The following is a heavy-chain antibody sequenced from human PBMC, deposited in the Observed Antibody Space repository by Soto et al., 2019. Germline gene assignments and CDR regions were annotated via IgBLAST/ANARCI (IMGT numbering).Heavy chain of an antibody. J-gene: IGHJ6*02. V-gene: IGHV4-39*02. CDR1: GGSISSSSYY. CDR2: IYYSGST. Sequence: SETLSLTCTVSGGSISSSSYYWGWIRQPPGKGLEWIGSIYYSGSTYYNPSLKSRVTISVDTSKNQFSLKLSSVTAADTAVYYCARDGFGDRYCYYGMDVWGQGTTVTVSS. CDR3: ARDGFGDRYCYYGMDV. D-gene: IGHD3-10*01.